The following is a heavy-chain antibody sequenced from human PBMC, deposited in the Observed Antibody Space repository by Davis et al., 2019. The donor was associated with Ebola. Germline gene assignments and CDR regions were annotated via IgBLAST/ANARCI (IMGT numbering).Heavy chain of an antibody. V-gene: IGHV3-23*01. Sequence: GESLKISCAASGFTFSSYAMSWVRQAPGKGLEWLSSISSSGGSTHYANSVKGRFTVSRDNSKNTLYLQMNSLRAEDTAVYYCARDMGTAMVLYDYGMDVWGKGTTVTVSS. J-gene: IGHJ6*04. CDR2: ISSSGGST. CDR1: GFTFSSYA. D-gene: IGHD5-18*01. CDR3: ARDMGTAMVLYDYGMDV.